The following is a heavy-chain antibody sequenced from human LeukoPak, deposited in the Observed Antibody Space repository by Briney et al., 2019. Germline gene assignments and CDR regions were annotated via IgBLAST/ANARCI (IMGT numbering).Heavy chain of an antibody. CDR3: ARNLEYSSSWYSFGY. V-gene: IGHV4-30-4*01. Sequence: SETLSLTCTVSGGSISSGDYYWSWICQPPGKGLEWIGYIYYSGSPYYNPSLKSRVTISVDTSKNQFSLKLTSVTAADTAVYYCARNLEYSSSWYSFGYWGQGTLVTVSS. CDR2: IYYSGSP. CDR1: GGSISSGDYY. J-gene: IGHJ4*02. D-gene: IGHD6-13*01.